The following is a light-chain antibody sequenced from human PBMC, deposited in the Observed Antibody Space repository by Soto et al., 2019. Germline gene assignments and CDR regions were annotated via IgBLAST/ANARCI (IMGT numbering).Light chain of an antibody. CDR1: QSVNSNY. V-gene: IGKV3-20*01. J-gene: IGKJ1*01. CDR2: AAS. CDR3: QQYGGSPWT. Sequence: EIVLTQSPGTLSLSPGERATLSCRSSQSVNSNYLAWYQQKPGQAPRLLIYAASSRAAGFPDRFSGSGSETDFTLTISRLEPEDFVVYYCQQYGGSPWTFGQGTKVEIK.